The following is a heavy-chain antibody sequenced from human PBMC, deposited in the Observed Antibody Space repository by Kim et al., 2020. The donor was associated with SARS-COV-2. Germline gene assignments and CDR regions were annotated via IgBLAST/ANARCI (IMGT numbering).Heavy chain of an antibody. J-gene: IGHJ4*02. CDR1: GFTFSSYG. Sequence: GGSLRLSCAASGFTFSSYGMHWVRQAPGKGLEWVAVIWYDGSNKYYADSVKGRFTISRDNSKNTLYLQMNSLRAEDTAVYYCARGTYYDFWSGYYPKGEFDYWGQGTLVTVSS. CDR2: IWYDGSNK. CDR3: ARGTYYDFWSGYYPKGEFDY. V-gene: IGHV3-33*01. D-gene: IGHD3-3*01.